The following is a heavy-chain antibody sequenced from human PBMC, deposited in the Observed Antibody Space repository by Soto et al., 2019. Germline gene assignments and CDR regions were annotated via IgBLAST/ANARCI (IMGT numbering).Heavy chain of an antibody. J-gene: IGHJ4*02. V-gene: IGHV3-23*01. CDR2: ISGSGGST. CDR3: AKEPYYCSGGSCGGDYFDY. Sequence: GGSLRLSCAASGFTFSSYAMSWVRQAPGKGLEWVSAISGSGGSTYYADSVKGRFTISRDNSKNTLYLQMNSLRAEDTAVYYCAKEPYYCSGGSCGGDYFDYWGQGTLVTVSS. D-gene: IGHD2-15*01. CDR1: GFTFSSYA.